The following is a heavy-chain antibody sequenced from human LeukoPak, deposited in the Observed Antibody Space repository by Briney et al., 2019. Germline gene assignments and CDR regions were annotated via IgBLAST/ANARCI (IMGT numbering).Heavy chain of an antibody. V-gene: IGHV3-33*01. CDR1: GFTFSSYG. D-gene: IGHD2-2*01. CDR2: IWYDGGNK. CDR3: ARVDGYCNSTSCPNPRDYYGMDV. Sequence: GRSLRLSCAASGFTFSSYGMHWVRQAPGKGLEWVAVIWYDGGNKYYADSVKGRFTISRDNSKNTLYLQMNSLRAEDTAVYYCARVDGYCNSTSCPNPRDYYGMDVWGKGTTVTVSS. J-gene: IGHJ6*04.